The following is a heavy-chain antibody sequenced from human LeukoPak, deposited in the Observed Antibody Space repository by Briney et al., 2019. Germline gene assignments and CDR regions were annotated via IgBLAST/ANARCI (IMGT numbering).Heavy chain of an antibody. Sequence: GGSLRLSCAVSGFTFSSYAMGWVRQAPGKGLEWVSGMSSSGGSTHYADSVKGRFTISRDNSKNMMYLQMNSLRAEDTAVYYCAKPKQWLVGFDYWGQGTLVTVSS. J-gene: IGHJ4*02. D-gene: IGHD6-19*01. CDR2: MSSSGGST. CDR1: GFTFSSYA. CDR3: AKPKQWLVGFDY. V-gene: IGHV3-23*01.